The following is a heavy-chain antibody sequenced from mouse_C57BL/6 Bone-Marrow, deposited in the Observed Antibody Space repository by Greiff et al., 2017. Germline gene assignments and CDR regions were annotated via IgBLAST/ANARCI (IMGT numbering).Heavy chain of an antibody. D-gene: IGHD1-2*01. Sequence: QVQLQQPGAELVKPGASVKLSCKASGYTFTSYWMHWVKQRPGQGLEWIGMIHPNSGSTNYNEKFKSKATLTVDKSSSTAYMQLSSLTSEDSAVYYCAPLITTVTPWYFDVGGTGTTVTVSS. CDR3: APLITTVTPWYFDV. CDR2: IHPNSGST. CDR1: GYTFTSYW. J-gene: IGHJ1*03. V-gene: IGHV1-64*01.